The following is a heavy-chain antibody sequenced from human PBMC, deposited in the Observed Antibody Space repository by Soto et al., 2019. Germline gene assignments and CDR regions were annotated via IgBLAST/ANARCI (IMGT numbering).Heavy chain of an antibody. CDR2: IIPIFGTT. CDR1: GGALSSYA. J-gene: IGHJ4*02. D-gene: IGHD3-3*01. Sequence: QVQLVQSGAEVKKPGSSVKVSCKSSGGALSSYAFGWVRQAPGQGLEWMGRIIPIFGTTDYAQNFQGRVTLAADESTSTVYMELTSLRPEDTAIYHCARRINTDFYYYFDLWGQGTLVSVSS. V-gene: IGHV1-69*15. CDR3: ARRINTDFYYYFDL.